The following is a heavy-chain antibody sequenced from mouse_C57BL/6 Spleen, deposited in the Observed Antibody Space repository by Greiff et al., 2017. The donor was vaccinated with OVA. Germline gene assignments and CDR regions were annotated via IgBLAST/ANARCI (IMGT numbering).Heavy chain of an antibody. J-gene: IGHJ1*03. D-gene: IGHD1-1*01. V-gene: IGHV1-81*01. CDR2: IYPRSGNT. CDR1: GYTFTSYG. Sequence: VHVKQSGAELARPGASVKLSCKASGYTFTSYGISWVKQRTGQGLEWIGEIYPRSGNTYYNEKFKGKATLTADKSSSTAYMELRSLTSEDSAVYFCARERAWITTVGGYWYFDVWGTGTTVTVSS. CDR3: ARERAWITTVGGYWYFDV.